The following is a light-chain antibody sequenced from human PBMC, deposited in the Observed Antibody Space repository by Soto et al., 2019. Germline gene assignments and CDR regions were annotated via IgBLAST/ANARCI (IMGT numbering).Light chain of an antibody. J-gene: IGKJ1*01. CDR3: QQYNKFSPT. CDR1: QSIGSW. CDR2: DGA. Sequence: DIQMTQSPFTLSASVGDRVTMTCRASQSIGSWLAWYQHKPGRAPKLLIFDGARLESGVPSRFSGSGSGTEFTFTISSLQPEDFATYYCQQYNKFSPTFGQGTKV. V-gene: IGKV1-5*01.